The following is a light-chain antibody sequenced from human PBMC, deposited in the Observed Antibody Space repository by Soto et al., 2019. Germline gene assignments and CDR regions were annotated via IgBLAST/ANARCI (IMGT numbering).Light chain of an antibody. CDR1: SSDIGAYNY. Sequence: SVLTQPASVSGSPGQSITISCTGSSSDIGAYNYVSWFQQYPVKAPKLIISEVSNRPSGVYNRFSGSKSGTAASLTISGLQTEDEADYFCFSFTTDWTHVFGTGTKVTVL. CDR3: FSFTTDWTHV. V-gene: IGLV2-14*01. CDR2: EVS. J-gene: IGLJ1*01.